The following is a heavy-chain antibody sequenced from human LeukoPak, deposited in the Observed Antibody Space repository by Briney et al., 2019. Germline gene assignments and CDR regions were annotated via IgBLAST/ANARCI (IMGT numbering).Heavy chain of an antibody. Sequence: SETLSLTCTVSGGSISSYYWSWIRQPAGKGLEWIGRIYTSGSTNYNPSLKSRVTMSVDTSKNQFSLKLSSVTAADTAVYCCAREWRYCSSTSCYKGFDPWGQGTLVTVSS. D-gene: IGHD2-2*02. V-gene: IGHV4-4*07. CDR1: GGSISSYY. J-gene: IGHJ5*02. CDR3: AREWRYCSSTSCYKGFDP. CDR2: IYTSGST.